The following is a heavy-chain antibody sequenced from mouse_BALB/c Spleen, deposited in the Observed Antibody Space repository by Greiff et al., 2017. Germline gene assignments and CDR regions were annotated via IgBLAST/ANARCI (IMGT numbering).Heavy chain of an antibody. Sequence: EVKVVESGGGLVQPGGSRKLSCAASGFTFSSFGMHWVRQAPEKGLEWVAYISSGSSTIYYADTVKGRFTISRDNPKNTLCLQMTSLRSEDTAMYYCARWGYGYDYWGQGTTLTVSS. V-gene: IGHV5-17*02. D-gene: IGHD2-2*01. CDR1: GFTFSSFG. CDR2: ISSGSSTI. CDR3: ARWGYGYDY. J-gene: IGHJ2*01.